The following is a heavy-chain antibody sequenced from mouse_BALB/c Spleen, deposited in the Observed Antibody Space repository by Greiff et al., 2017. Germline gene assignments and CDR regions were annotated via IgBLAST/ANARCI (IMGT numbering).Heavy chain of an antibody. CDR3: ARDGGLRSIDY. V-gene: IGHV5-6-3*01. D-gene: IGHD1-1*01. CDR1: GFTFSSYG. Sequence: EVKLMESGGGLVQPGGSLKLSCAASGFTFSSYGMSWVRQTPDKRLELVATISSNGGSTYYPDSVKGRFTISRDNAKNTLYLQMSSLKSEDTAVYYCARDGGLRSIDYWGPGTTLTVSS. CDR2: ISSNGGST. J-gene: IGHJ2*01.